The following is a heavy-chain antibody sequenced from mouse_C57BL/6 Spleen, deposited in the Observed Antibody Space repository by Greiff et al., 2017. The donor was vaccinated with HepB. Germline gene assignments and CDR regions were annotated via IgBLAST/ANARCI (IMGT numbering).Heavy chain of an antibody. D-gene: IGHD1-1*01. CDR1: GFTFSSYA. J-gene: IGHJ4*01. CDR2: ISSGGDYI. Sequence: EVKLVESGEGLVKPGGSLKLSCAASGFTFSSYAMSWVRQTPEKRLEWVAYISSGGDYIYYADTVKGRFTISRDNARNTLYLQMSSLKSEDTAMYYCTRDWTTVVATWAMDYWGQGTSVTVSS. V-gene: IGHV5-9-1*02. CDR3: TRDWTTVVATWAMDY.